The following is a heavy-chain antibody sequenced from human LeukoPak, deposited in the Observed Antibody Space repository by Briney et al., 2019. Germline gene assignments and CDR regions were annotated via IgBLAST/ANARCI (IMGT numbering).Heavy chain of an antibody. V-gene: IGHV3-23*01. CDR1: GITLSNYG. CDR2: ISDSGGST. J-gene: IGHJ4*02. CDR3: AKRGVVIRVFLVGFHKEAYYFES. Sequence: GGSLRLCCPVSGITLSNYGMSWVRQAPGKGLEWVAGISDSGGSTKYADSVKGRFTISRDNPKNTLFLQMNSLRADDTAVYFCAKRGVVIRVFLVGFHKEAYYFESWGQGALVTVSS. D-gene: IGHD3/OR15-3a*01.